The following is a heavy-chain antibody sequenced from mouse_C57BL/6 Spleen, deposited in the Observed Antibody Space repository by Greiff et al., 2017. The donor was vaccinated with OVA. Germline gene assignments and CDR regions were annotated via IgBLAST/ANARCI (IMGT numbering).Heavy chain of an antibody. J-gene: IGHJ4*01. Sequence: QVHVKQSGAELVKPGASVKISCKASGYAFSSYWMNWVKQRPGKGLEWIGQIYPGDGDTNYNGKFKGKATLTADKSSSTAYMQLSSLTSEDSAVYFCARKDSSGPYYAMDYWGQGTSVTVSS. D-gene: IGHD3-2*02. CDR3: ARKDSSGPYYAMDY. CDR2: IYPGDGDT. CDR1: GYAFSSYW. V-gene: IGHV1-80*01.